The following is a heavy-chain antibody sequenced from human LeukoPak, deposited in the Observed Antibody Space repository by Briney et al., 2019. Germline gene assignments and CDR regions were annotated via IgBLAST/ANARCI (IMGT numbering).Heavy chain of an antibody. J-gene: IGHJ4*02. V-gene: IGHV3-33*06. Sequence: QPGRSLRLSCAASGFTFSSYGMHWVRQTPGKGLEWVAVIWYDGSNKYYADSVKGRFTISRDNSKNTLYLQMNSLRAEDTAVYYCAKYRGRRTAADHYFDYWGQGTLVTVSS. CDR2: IWYDGSNK. CDR3: AKYRGRRTAADHYFDY. CDR1: GFTFSSYG. D-gene: IGHD6-13*01.